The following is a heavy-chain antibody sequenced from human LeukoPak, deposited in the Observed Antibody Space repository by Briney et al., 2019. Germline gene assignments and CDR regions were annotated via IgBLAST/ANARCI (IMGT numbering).Heavy chain of an antibody. V-gene: IGHV3-21*01. D-gene: IGHD4-17*01. CDR2: ISSSSSYI. CDR1: GFTFSSYS. CDR3: ARVNRDDYCDRDY. Sequence: GGSLRLSCAASGFTFSSYSMTWVRQAPVKGLEWVSSISSSSSYIYYADSVKGRFTISRDNAKNSLYLQMNSLRAEDTAVYYCARVNRDDYCDRDYWGQGTLVTVSS. J-gene: IGHJ4*02.